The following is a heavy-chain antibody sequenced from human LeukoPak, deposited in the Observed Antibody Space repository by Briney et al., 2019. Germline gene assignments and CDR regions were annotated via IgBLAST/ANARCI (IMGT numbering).Heavy chain of an antibody. J-gene: IGHJ4*02. V-gene: IGHV3-9*01. CDR2: ISWNSGSI. D-gene: IGHD1-1*01. CDR3: ARETRPNPGTFDY. CDR1: GFTFDDYA. Sequence: HPGGSLRLSCAASGFTFDDYAMHWVRQAPGKGLEWVSGISWNSGSIGYAHSVKGRFTISRDNAKNSLYLQMNSLRAEDTAVYYCARETRPNPGTFDYWGQGTLVTVSS.